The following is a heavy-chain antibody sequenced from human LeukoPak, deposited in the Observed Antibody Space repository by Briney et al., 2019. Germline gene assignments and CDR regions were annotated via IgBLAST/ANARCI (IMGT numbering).Heavy chain of an antibody. J-gene: IGHJ5*02. V-gene: IGHV4-34*01. Sequence: SETLSLTCAVYGGSFSGYYWSWIRQPPGKGLEWIGEINHSGSTNYNPSLKSRVTISVDTSKNQFSLKLSSVTAADTAVYYCARSGGEFIVVVPASTQWFDPWGQGTLVTVSS. CDR3: ARSGGEFIVVVPASTQWFDP. CDR1: GGSFSGYY. CDR2: INHSGST. D-gene: IGHD2-2*01.